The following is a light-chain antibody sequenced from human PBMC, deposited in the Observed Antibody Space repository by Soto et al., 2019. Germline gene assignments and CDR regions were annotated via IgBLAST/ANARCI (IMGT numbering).Light chain of an antibody. CDR1: QSVSSN. Sequence: EIVMTQSPATLSVSPGEGATLSCRASQSVSSNLAWYQQKPGQAPRLLIYGTSTRATGIPDRFSGSGSGTEFTLTISSLQSEDFAVYSCQQYNDWPPKQYTFGQGTKLEIK. CDR2: GTS. V-gene: IGKV3-15*01. CDR3: QQYNDWPPKQYT. J-gene: IGKJ2*01.